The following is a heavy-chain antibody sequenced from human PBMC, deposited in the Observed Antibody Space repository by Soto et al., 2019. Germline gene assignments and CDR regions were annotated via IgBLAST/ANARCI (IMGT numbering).Heavy chain of an antibody. CDR1: GGSISSSSYY. V-gene: IGHV4-39*01. D-gene: IGHD5-12*01. J-gene: IGHJ3*02. Sequence: SETLSLTCTVSGGSISSSSYYWGWIRQPPGKGLEWIGSIYYSGSTYYNPSLKSRVTISVDTSKNQFSLKLSSVTAADTAVYYCARRRGYSDYDYPNDAFDIWGQGTMVTVSS. CDR3: ARRRGYSDYDYPNDAFDI. CDR2: IYYSGST.